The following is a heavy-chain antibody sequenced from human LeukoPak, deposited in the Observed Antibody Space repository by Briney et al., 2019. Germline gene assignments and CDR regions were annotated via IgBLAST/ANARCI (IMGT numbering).Heavy chain of an antibody. CDR1: GFTFSNYW. V-gene: IGHV3-74*01. CDR3: ARDLGQYYDTSDNWFDP. J-gene: IGHJ5*02. CDR2: INSDGSST. D-gene: IGHD3-22*01. Sequence: GGSLRLSCAASGFTFSNYWMHWVRQAPGKGLVWVSRINSDGSSTNYADSVKGRFTISRDNAKNTLNLQMNSLRAEDTAVYYCARDLGQYYDTSDNWFDPWGQGTLVTVSS.